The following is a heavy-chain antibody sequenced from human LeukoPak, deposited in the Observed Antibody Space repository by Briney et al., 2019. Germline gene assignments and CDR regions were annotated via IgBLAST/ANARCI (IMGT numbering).Heavy chain of an antibody. CDR3: ARVGGSYSSYYFDY. CDR2: IYHSGST. Sequence: SETLSLTCTVSGCSISSGYYWGWIRQPPGKGLEWIGSIYHSGSTYYNPSLKSRVTISVDTSKNQFSLKLSSVTAADTAVYYCARVGGSYSSYYFDYWGQGTLVTVSS. J-gene: IGHJ4*02. D-gene: IGHD1-26*01. CDR1: GCSISSGYY. V-gene: IGHV4-38-2*02.